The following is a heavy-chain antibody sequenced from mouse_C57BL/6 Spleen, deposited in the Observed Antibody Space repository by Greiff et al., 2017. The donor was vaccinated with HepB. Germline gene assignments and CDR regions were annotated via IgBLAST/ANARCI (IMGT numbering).Heavy chain of an antibody. D-gene: IGHD4-1*01. CDR1: GFTFSSYA. V-gene: IGHV5-4*01. Sequence: VQLKESGGGLVKPGGSLKLSCAASGFTFSSYAMSWVRQTPEKRLEWVATISDGGSYTYYPDNVKGRFTISRDNAKNNLYLQMSHLKSEDTAMYYCARDSTGHFDYWGQGTTLTVSS. CDR3: ARDSTGHFDY. CDR2: ISDGGSYT. J-gene: IGHJ2*01.